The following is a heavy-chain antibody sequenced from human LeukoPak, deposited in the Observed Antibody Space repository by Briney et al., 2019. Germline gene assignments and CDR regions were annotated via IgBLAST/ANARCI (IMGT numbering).Heavy chain of an antibody. CDR2: IYTSGST. D-gene: IGHD5-12*01. J-gene: IGHJ3*02. CDR3: VRHRGYASPSDSFDI. CDR1: GGSISSYY. Sequence: SETLSLTCTVSGGSISSYYWSWIRQPPGKGLEWIGYIYTSGSTTYNPSLKSRVSISADTSKNQISLKLSSVTAADTAVYHCVRHRGYASPSDSFDIWGQGTMVTVSS. V-gene: IGHV4-4*09.